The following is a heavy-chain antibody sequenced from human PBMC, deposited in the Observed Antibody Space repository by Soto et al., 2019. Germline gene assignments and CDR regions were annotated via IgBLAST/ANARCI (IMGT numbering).Heavy chain of an antibody. D-gene: IGHD3-10*01. Sequence: GGSLRLSCAASGFTFSSYAVSWVRQAPGKGPEWISSISGSGSTIYYADSVRGRFTISRDFSKNTVFLHMDSLRAEDTAVYYCAKDRDYPRDYFHYWGQGTLVTVS. CDR3: AKDRDYPRDYFHY. V-gene: IGHV3-23*01. CDR2: ISGSGSTI. J-gene: IGHJ4*02. CDR1: GFTFSSYA.